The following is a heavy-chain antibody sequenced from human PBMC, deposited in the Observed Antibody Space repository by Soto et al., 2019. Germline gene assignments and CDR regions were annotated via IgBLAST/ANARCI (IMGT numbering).Heavy chain of an antibody. CDR1: GGSISSYY. CDR3: ARDPCSGWHRPYYLDF. CDR2: IYYSGTT. V-gene: IGHV4-59*01. Sequence: PSETLSLTCTVSGGSISSYYWSWVRQPPGKGLEWIGYIYYSGTTNYNPSLKSRVTISVDTSKNQFYLTLSSVTAADTAVYYCARDPCSGWHRPYYLDFWGQGPQVTVSS. D-gene: IGHD6-19*01. J-gene: IGHJ4*02.